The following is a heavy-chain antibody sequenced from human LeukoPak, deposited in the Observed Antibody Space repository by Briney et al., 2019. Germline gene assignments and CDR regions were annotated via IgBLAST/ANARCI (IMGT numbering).Heavy chain of an antibody. CDR3: AKEPGEDSSGYYGFRFDP. Sequence: PGGSLRLSCAASGFTFDDYAMHWVRHAPGKGLEWVSGISWNSGSIGYADSVKGRFTISRDNAKNSLYLQMNSLRAEDTALYYCAKEPGEDSSGYYGFRFDPWGQGTLVTVSS. CDR1: GFTFDDYA. D-gene: IGHD3-22*01. J-gene: IGHJ5*02. V-gene: IGHV3-9*01. CDR2: ISWNSGSI.